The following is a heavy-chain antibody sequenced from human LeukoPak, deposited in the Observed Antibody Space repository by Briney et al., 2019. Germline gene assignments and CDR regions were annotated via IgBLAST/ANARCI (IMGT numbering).Heavy chain of an antibody. CDR3: ARLGAYCSSTSCYPDH. J-gene: IGHJ1*01. Sequence: GESLKISCKGSGYSFTSYWIGWVRQMPGKGLEWMGIIYPGDSDTRYSPSFQGQVTISADRSISTAYLQWSSLKASDTAMYYCARLGAYCSSTSCYPDHWGQGTLVTVSS. V-gene: IGHV5-51*01. CDR2: IYPGDSDT. D-gene: IGHD2-2*01. CDR1: GYSFTSYW.